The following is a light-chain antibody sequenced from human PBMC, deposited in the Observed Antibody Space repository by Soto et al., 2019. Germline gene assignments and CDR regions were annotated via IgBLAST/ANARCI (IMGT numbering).Light chain of an antibody. CDR1: QTISSR. V-gene: IGKV1-5*03. J-gene: IGKJ1*01. CDR3: QHYNSYSEA. Sequence: DIQMTQPPSTLSGSVGDRVTITCRASQTISSRLAWYQQKPGQAPKLLIYKASTLKSGVPSRFSGSGSGTEFTLTICSLQPDGFATYYCQHYNSYSEAFGQGTKVELK. CDR2: KAS.